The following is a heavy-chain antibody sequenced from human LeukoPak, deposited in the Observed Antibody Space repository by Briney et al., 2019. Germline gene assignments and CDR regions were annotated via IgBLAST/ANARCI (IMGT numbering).Heavy chain of an antibody. CDR2: MSRGGGST. Sequence: GGSLRLSCAASGFTFSSYAMDWVRQAPGKGLEWVSSMSRGGGSTYYADSVKGRFTISRDNSKNTLYLQMNSLRAEDTAVYYCARDSPGFGGDDFDYWGQGTLVTVSS. V-gene: IGHV3-23*01. CDR1: GFTFSSYA. J-gene: IGHJ4*02. CDR3: ARDSPGFGGDDFDY. D-gene: IGHD2-21*01.